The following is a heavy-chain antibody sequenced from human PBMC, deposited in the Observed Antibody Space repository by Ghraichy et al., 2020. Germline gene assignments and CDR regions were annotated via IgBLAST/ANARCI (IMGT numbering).Heavy chain of an antibody. CDR3: ARALTTTIVVVNAFDI. J-gene: IGHJ3*02. D-gene: IGHD3-22*01. CDR2: ISSGSRSI. V-gene: IGHV3-48*01. Sequence: GGSLRLSCVASGFTFDTYSMNWVRLAPGKGLEWVSYISSGSRSIYSADSVKGRFTISRDNAKRSLYLQMNSLRAEDTAVYFCARALTTTIVVVNAFDIWGQGTMVTVSS. CDR1: GFTFDTYS.